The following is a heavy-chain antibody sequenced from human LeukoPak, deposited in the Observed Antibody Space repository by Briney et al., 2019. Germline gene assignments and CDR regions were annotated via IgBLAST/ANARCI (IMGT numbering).Heavy chain of an antibody. CDR1: GFTFNTYA. J-gene: IGHJ4*02. Sequence: GGSLRLSCSASGFTFNTYAMHWVRQAPGKGLEYVSAISTDGGGTYYADSVKGRFTISRDNSKNTLYLQMSSLRAEDTAVYYCVKAGAFYGSGSYYNQPFGYWGQGTLVTVSS. CDR2: ISTDGGGT. D-gene: IGHD3-10*01. V-gene: IGHV3-64D*06. CDR3: VKAGAFYGSGSYYNQPFGY.